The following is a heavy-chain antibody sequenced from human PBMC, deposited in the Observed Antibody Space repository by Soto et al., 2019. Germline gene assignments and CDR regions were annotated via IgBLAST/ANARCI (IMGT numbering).Heavy chain of an antibody. J-gene: IGHJ6*02. V-gene: IGHV3-30*18. D-gene: IGHD6-13*01. CDR3: AKDKIRPYSSSWYWEGGMDV. CDR2: ISYDGSNK. CDR1: GFTFSSYG. Sequence: QVQLVESGGGVVQPGRSLRLSCAASGFTFSSYGMHWVRQAPGKGLEWVAVISYDGSNKYYADSVKGRFTISRDNSKNTLYLQMNSLRAEDTAVYYCAKDKIRPYSSSWYWEGGMDVWGQGTTVTVSS.